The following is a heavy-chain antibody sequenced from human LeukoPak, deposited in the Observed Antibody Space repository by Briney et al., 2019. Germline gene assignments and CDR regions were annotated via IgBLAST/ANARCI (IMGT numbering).Heavy chain of an antibody. V-gene: IGHV1-8*02. D-gene: IGHD3-22*01. CDR2: ENPNSGNT. CDR1: GYTFTSYY. CDR3: ARRSDDYDSSAYYH. J-gene: IGHJ4*02. Sequence: ASVKVSCKASGYTFTSYYMHWVRQATGQGLEWMGWENPNSGNTGYAQKFQGRVTMTMDPSISTAYMELSSLRSEDTAVYYCARRSDDYDSSAYYHWGQGTLVTVSS.